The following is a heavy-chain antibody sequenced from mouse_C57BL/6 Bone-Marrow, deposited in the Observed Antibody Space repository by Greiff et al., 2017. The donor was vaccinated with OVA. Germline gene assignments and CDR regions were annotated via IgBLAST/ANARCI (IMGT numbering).Heavy chain of an antibody. D-gene: IGHD1-1*01. CDR2: IYPGNGDT. CDR1: GYTFTSYY. CDR3: ARSATGSSYWYFDV. J-gene: IGHJ1*03. V-gene: IGHV1-12*01. Sequence: QVQLQQSGAELVRPGASVKMSCKASGYTFTSYYMHWVKQTPRQGLEWIGAIYPGNGDTSYNQKFKGKATLTVDKSSSTAYMQLSSLTSEDSAVYFGARSATGSSYWYFDVWGTGTTVTVSS.